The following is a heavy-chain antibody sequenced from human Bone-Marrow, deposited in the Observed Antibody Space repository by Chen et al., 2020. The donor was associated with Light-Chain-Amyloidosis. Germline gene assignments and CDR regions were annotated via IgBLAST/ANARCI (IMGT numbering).Heavy chain of an antibody. V-gene: IGHV4-31*03. CDR2: IYYSGST. CDR1: GGSISSGGYY. CDR3: AREGDYYDSSGHGNRLDY. Sequence: QVQLQESGPGLVKPSQTLSLTCTVSGGSISSGGYYWSWIRQHPGKGLEWIGYIYYSGSTYYNPSLKSRVTISVDTSKNQFSLKLSSVTAADTAVYYCAREGDYYDSSGHGNRLDYWGQGTLVTVSS. J-gene: IGHJ4*02. D-gene: IGHD3-22*01.